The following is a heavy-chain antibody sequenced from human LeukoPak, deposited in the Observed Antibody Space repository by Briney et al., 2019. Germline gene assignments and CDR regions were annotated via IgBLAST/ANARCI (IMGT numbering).Heavy chain of an antibody. CDR2: ISGGGGGT. J-gene: IGHJ6*02. Sequence: GGSLRLSCAASGFTFSSYAMSWVRQAPGKGLEWVSAISGGGGGTYYADSVKGRFTISRDNSKNTLYLQMNSLRAEDTAVYYCAKVGCSGGSCYSGVRSYYYYGMDVWGQGTTVTVSS. D-gene: IGHD2-15*01. CDR1: GFTFSSYA. V-gene: IGHV3-23*01. CDR3: AKVGCSGGSCYSGVRSYYYYGMDV.